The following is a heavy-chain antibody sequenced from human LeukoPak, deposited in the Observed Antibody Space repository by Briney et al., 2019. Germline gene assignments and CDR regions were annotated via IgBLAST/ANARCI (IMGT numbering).Heavy chain of an antibody. CDR3: AKDGHSSGSSFDY. CDR1: GFTFSSYG. D-gene: IGHD6-19*01. CDR2: IWYGGSNK. V-gene: IGHV3-33*06. Sequence: PGGSLRLSCAASGFTFSSYGMHWVRQAPGKGLEWVAVIWYGGSNKYYADSVKGRFTISRDNSKSTLYLQMNSLRAEDTAVYYCAKDGHSSGSSFDYWGQGTLVTVSS. J-gene: IGHJ4*02.